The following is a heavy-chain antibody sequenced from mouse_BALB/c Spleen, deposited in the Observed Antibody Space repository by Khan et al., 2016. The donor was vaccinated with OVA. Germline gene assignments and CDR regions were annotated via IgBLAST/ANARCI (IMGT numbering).Heavy chain of an antibody. V-gene: IGHV1-4*01. Sequence: QVQLQQSGAELARPGASVKMSCKASGYTFTSYTIHWIKMRPGQGLEWIGNINPSNGYTNYNQKFKDKATLTADKSSTTAYMQLSSLTTDDSAVYNCALGGVCCRTDGWFAYWRLGTLVTVSA. CDR3: ALGGVCCRTDGWFAY. D-gene: IGHD4-1*01. CDR2: INPSNGYT. J-gene: IGHJ3*01. CDR1: GYTFTSYT.